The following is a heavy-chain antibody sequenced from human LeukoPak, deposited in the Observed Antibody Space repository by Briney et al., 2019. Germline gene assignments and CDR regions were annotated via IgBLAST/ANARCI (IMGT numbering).Heavy chain of an antibody. CDR2: IYYSGST. V-gene: IGHV4-31*03. CDR1: GGSFSGYY. D-gene: IGHD2-2*01. J-gene: IGHJ4*02. CDR3: ARFVPSSTSAVDY. Sequence: SETLSLTCTVYGGSFSGYYWSWIRQHPGKGLEWIGYIYYSGSTYYNPSLKSRVTISVDTSKNQFSLKLSSVTAADTAVYYCARFVPSSTSAVDYWGQGTLVTVSS.